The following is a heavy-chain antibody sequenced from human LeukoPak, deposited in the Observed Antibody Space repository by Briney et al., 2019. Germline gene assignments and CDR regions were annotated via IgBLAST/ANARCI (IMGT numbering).Heavy chain of an antibody. CDR3: ARGASVSGGTFDS. V-gene: IGHV3-66*01. J-gene: IGHJ4*02. D-gene: IGHD1-26*01. CDR2: IYSGGSS. CDR1: GFIVNSIY. Sequence: GGSLRLSCAASGFIVNSIYMTWVRQAPGKGLEWVSIIYSGGSSFYADSVKGRFTISRDISNNTLLLQMNSLRVEDTAVYYCARGASVSGGTFDSWGRGTLVTVSS.